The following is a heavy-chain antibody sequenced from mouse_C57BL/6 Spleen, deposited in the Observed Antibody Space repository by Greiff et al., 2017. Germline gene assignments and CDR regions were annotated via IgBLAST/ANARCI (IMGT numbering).Heavy chain of an antibody. Sequence: EVKLMESGGDLVKPGGSLKLSCAASGFTFSSYGMSWVRQTPDKRLEWVATISSGGSYTYYPDSVKGRFTISRDNAKNSLYLQMSSLKSEDTAMYYCARQGEYYGFGYWGQGTTLTVSS. CDR1: GFTFSSYG. CDR2: ISSGGSYT. J-gene: IGHJ2*01. V-gene: IGHV5-6*01. D-gene: IGHD1-1*01. CDR3: ARQGEYYGFGY.